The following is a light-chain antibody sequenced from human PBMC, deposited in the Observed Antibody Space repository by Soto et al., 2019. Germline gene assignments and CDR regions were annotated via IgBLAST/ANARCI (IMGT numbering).Light chain of an antibody. Sequence: EIVMTQSPATLSVSPGERATLSCRASQSVYSNLAWYKQKPGQAPRLLIYHASTKATGIPARLSGGGSGTQFTLPISSLQSEHFAVYYCQQSTKWPLTFGGGTKVEIK. J-gene: IGKJ4*01. CDR3: QQSTKWPLT. CDR2: HAS. CDR1: QSVYSN. V-gene: IGKV3-15*01.